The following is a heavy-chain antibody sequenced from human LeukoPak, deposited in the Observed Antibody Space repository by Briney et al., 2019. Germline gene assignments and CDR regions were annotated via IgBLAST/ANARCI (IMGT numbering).Heavy chain of an antibody. CDR1: GGSFSGYY. J-gene: IGHJ4*02. CDR2: INHSGST. V-gene: IGHV4-34*01. Sequence: SETLSLTCAVYGGSFSGYYWSWIRQPPGKGLVWIGEINHSGSTNYNPSLKSRVTISVDTSKNQFSLKLSSVTAADTAVYYCARASTIFGHFAYWGRGTLVTVSS. CDR3: ARASTIFGHFAY. D-gene: IGHD3-3*01.